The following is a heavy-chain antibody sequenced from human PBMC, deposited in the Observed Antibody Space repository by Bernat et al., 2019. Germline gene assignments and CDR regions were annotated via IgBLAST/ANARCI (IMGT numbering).Heavy chain of an antibody. Sequence: EVQLLESGGGLVQPGGSLRLSCAASGFTFSSYAMSWVRQAPGKGLEWVSAISGSGGSTNSADSVKGRFTISRDNSKNTLYLQMNSLRGEDTAVYYCAKEGVSSTDFDYWGQGTLVTVSS. CDR3: AKEGVSSTDFDY. V-gene: IGHV3-23*01. D-gene: IGHD5/OR15-5a*01. CDR2: ISGSGGST. J-gene: IGHJ4*02. CDR1: GFTFSSYA.